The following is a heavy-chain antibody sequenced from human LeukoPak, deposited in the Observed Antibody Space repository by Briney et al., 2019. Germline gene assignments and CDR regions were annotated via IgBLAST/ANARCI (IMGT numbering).Heavy chain of an antibody. J-gene: IGHJ6*03. D-gene: IGHD2-2*01. CDR3: ARGEKRYCSSTSCLKPPPNYYYYYYMDV. Sequence: ASVKVSCKASGYTFTSYDINWVRQATGQGLEWMGWINPNSGNTCYAQKIQGRVTITRNTSISTAYMELSSLRSEDTAVYYCARGEKRYCSSTSCLKPPPNYYYYYYMDVWGKGTTVTVSS. CDR1: GYTFTSYD. V-gene: IGHV1-8*03. CDR2: INPNSGNT.